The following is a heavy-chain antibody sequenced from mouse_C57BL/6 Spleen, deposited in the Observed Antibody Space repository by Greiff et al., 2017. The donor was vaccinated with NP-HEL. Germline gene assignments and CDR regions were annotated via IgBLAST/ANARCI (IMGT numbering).Heavy chain of an antibody. CDR3: ASPYDYDYAMDY. J-gene: IGHJ4*01. CDR2: ISSGSSTI. CDR1: GFTFSDYG. Sequence: EVKLVESGGGLVKPGGSLKLSCAASGFTFSDYGMHWVRQAPEKGLEWVAYISSGSSTIYYADTVKGRFTISRDNAKNTLFLQMTSLRSEDTAMYYCASPYDYDYAMDYWGQGTSVTVSS. D-gene: IGHD2-4*01. V-gene: IGHV5-17*01.